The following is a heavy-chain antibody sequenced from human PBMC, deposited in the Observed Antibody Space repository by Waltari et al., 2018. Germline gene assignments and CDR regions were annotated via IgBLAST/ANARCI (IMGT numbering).Heavy chain of an antibody. V-gene: IGHV4-38-2*01. CDR2: IYHSGST. CDR3: ARHKVAGTRSFDY. CDR1: GYSISSGYY. Sequence: QVQLQESGPGLVKPSETLSLTCAVSGYSISSGYYWGWLRQPPGKGLEWIGSIYHSGSTYYNPSLKSRVTISVDTSKNQFSLKLSSVTAADTAVYYCARHKVAGTRSFDYWGQGTLVTVSS. J-gene: IGHJ4*02. D-gene: IGHD6-19*01.